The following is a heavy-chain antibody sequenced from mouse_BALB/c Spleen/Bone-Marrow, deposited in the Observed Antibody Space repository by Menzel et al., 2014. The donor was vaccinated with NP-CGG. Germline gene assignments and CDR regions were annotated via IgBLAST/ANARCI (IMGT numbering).Heavy chain of an antibody. D-gene: IGHD3-1*01. Sequence: QVQLQQPGAELVRPGVSVKISCKGSGYTFSDYAMHWVKQSHAKSLEWIGVLSPYYVDGGYNQKFKGKATMTIDTSSSTVYMELVRLTSEDSAIHYRARGGSSGLYYYAMDYWGQGTSVTVSS. J-gene: IGHJ4*01. CDR2: LSPYYVDG. V-gene: IGHV1S137*01. CDR1: GYTFSDYA. CDR3: ARGGSSGLYYYAMDY.